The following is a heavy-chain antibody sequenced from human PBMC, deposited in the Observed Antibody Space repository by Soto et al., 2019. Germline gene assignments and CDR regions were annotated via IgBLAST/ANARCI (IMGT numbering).Heavy chain of an antibody. CDR2: ISGSGGST. J-gene: IGHJ4*02. CDR3: AKDLKDIVVVPAADIDY. CDR1: GFTFSSYA. V-gene: IGHV3-23*01. D-gene: IGHD2-2*01. Sequence: GGSLRLSCAASGFTFSSYAMSWVRQAPGKGLEWVSAISGSGGSTYYADSVKGRFTISRDNSKNTLYLQMNSLRAEDTAVYYSAKDLKDIVVVPAADIDYWGQGTLVTVSS.